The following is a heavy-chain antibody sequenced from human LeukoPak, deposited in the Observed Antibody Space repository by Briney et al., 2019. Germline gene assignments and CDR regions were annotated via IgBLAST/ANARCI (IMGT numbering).Heavy chain of an antibody. D-gene: IGHD3-16*02. J-gene: IGHJ5*02. Sequence: SETLSLTCAVYGGSFSGYYWSWIRQPPGKGLEWIGEINHSGSTDYNPSLKSRVTISVDTSKNQFSLKLSSVTAADTGVYYCASRLRLGELSTWGQGTLVTVSS. CDR3: ASRLRLGELST. CDR2: INHSGST. V-gene: IGHV4-34*01. CDR1: GGSFSGYY.